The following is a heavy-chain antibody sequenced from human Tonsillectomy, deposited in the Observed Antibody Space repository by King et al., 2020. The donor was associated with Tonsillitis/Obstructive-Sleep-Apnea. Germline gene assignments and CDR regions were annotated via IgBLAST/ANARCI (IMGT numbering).Heavy chain of an antibody. D-gene: IGHD2-8*01. V-gene: IGHV4-39*01. CDR1: GGSISSSSYY. CDR2: IYYSGST. CDR3: ATLSGASMDFDY. J-gene: IGHJ4*02. Sequence: MQLQESGPGLVKPSETLSLTCTVSGGSISSSSYYWGWIRQPPGKGLEWIGSIYYSGSTYYTPSLKSRVTISVDTSKNRFSLKLSSVTAADAAVYYCATLSGASMDFDYWGQGTLVTVSS.